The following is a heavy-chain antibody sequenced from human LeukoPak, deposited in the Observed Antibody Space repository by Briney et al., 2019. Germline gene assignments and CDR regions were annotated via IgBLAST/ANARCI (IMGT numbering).Heavy chain of an antibody. CDR2: ISGDGGST. CDR3: ARDAVGATDY. V-gene: IGHV3-43*02. D-gene: IGHD1-26*01. CDR1: GFTFDDYA. J-gene: IGHJ4*02. Sequence: GGSLRLSCAASGFTFDDYAMHWVRQAPGKGLEWVSLISGDGGSTYYADSVKGRFTISRDNAKNSLYLQMNSLRAEDTAVYYCARDAVGATDYWGQGTLVTVSS.